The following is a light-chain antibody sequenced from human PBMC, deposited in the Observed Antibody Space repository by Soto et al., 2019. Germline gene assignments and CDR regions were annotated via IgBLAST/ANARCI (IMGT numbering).Light chain of an antibody. CDR3: QQSYSTPPFT. J-gene: IGKJ2*01. Sequence: DIQMTQSPSSLSASVGDRVTITCRARQSISSYLNWYQQKPGKAPKLLIYAASSLQSGVPSRFSGSGSGTAFTLTISSLQPEDFATYYCQQSYSTPPFTFGHGTTLEIK. CDR2: AAS. V-gene: IGKV1-39*01. CDR1: QSISSY.